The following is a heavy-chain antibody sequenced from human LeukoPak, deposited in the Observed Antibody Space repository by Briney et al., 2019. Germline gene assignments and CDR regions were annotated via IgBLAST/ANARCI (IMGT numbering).Heavy chain of an antibody. CDR2: INHSGST. CDR1: GGSFSGYY. Sequence: SETLSLACAVYGGSFSGYYWSWIRQPPGKGLEWIGEINHSGSTNYNPSLKSRVTISVDTSKNQFSLKLSSVTAADTAVYYCARGSLSIAVALDCWGQGTLVTVPS. J-gene: IGHJ4*02. V-gene: IGHV4-34*01. D-gene: IGHD6-19*01. CDR3: ARGSLSIAVALDC.